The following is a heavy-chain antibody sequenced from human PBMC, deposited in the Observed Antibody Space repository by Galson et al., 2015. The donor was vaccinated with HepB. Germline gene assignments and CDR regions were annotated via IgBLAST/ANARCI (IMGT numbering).Heavy chain of an antibody. V-gene: IGHV3-30*02. CDR1: GFTFSNYG. Sequence: SLRLSCAASGFTFSNYGMHWVRQAPGKGLEWVAFIGYDGSKKYYADSVKGRFTISRDNSKNTLYLQMNSLRAEDTAVDYCAKDASNYYIHYWAQGTLVTISS. CDR3: AKDASNYYIHY. J-gene: IGHJ4*02. CDR2: IGYDGSKK. D-gene: IGHD4-11*01.